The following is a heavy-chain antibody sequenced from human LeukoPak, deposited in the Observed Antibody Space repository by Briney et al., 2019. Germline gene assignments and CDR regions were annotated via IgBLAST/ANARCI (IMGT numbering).Heavy chain of an antibody. Sequence: PSETLSLTCTVSGGSFSSSSYYWGWIRQPPGRGLEWIGYIYYSGSTYYNPSLKSRVTISVDTSKNQFSLKLSSVTAADTDVYYCARSERVLLLEWLPQSAKADILGQGTMVTVSS. J-gene: IGHJ3*02. V-gene: IGHV4-30-4*08. CDR1: GGSFSSSSYY. CDR3: ARSERVLLLEWLPQSAKADI. D-gene: IGHD3-3*01. CDR2: IYYSGST.